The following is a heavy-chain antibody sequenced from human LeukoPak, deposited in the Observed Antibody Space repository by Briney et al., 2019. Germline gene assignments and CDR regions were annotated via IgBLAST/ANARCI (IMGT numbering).Heavy chain of an antibody. J-gene: IGHJ4*02. V-gene: IGHV1-2*02. CDR2: INPNSGGT. D-gene: IGHD3-9*01. Sequence: GASVKVSCKASGYTFTGHYMHWVRQAPGQGLEWMGWINPNSGGTNYAQKFQGRVTMTRDTSISTAYMELSRLRSDDTAVYYCARYDILTGYYFDYWGQGTLVTVPS. CDR1: GYTFTGHY. CDR3: ARYDILTGYYFDY.